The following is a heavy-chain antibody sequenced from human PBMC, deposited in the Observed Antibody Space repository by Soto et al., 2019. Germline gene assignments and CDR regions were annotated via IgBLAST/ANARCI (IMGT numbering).Heavy chain of an antibody. CDR2: IYYSGRT. CDR3: ARQRTTVVTQAYFDH. Sequence: LSLTCIVSGESISSSSYYWGWIRQPPGKGLEWIGSIYYSGRTYYNPSFKSRVTIPIDTSKNQFSLKLSSVTATDTAVYYCARQRTTVVTQAYFDHWGQGALVTV. D-gene: IGHD2-21*02. J-gene: IGHJ4*02. CDR1: GESISSSSYY. V-gene: IGHV4-39*01.